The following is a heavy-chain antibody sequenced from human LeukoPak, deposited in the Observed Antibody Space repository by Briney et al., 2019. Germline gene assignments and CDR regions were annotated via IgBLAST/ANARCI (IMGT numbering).Heavy chain of an antibody. CDR1: GFTFTDYY. CDR3: ARGERLGPDY. CDR2: ISSSSSYT. Sequence: PGGSLRLSCAASGFTFTDYYMSWIRQAPGKGLEWVSYISSSSSYTNYADSVKGRFTMSRDNAKNSLYLQMNSLRAEDTAVYYCARGERLGPDYWGQGTLVTVSS. J-gene: IGHJ4*02. D-gene: IGHD6-19*01. V-gene: IGHV3-11*06.